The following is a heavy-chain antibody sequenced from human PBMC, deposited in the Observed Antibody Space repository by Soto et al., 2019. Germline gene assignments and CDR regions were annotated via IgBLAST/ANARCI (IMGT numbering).Heavy chain of an antibody. CDR2: INPSGSTI. J-gene: IGHJ6*02. Sequence: GASVKVSCKESGYTFTSYYMHWVRQAPGQGLEWMGIINPSGSTISYADSVKGRITIARDNAKNSLYLQMNSLRAEDTAVYYCARYDYDSSGYYYGYGMDVWGQGTTVTVS. CDR3: ARYDYDSSGYYYGYGMDV. V-gene: IGHV1-46*04. CDR1: GYTFTSYY. D-gene: IGHD3-22*01.